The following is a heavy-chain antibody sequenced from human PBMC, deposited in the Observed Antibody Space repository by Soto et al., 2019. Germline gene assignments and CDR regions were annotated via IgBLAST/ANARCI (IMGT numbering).Heavy chain of an antibody. CDR1: GYTFTGYY. CDR2: INPNSGGT. Sequence: ASVKVSCKASGYTFTGYYMHWVRQAPGQGLEWMGWINPNSGGTNYAQKFQGRVTMTRDTSISTAYMELSRLRSDDTAVYYCWMVRGIGNYYYGMDVWGQGTTVTVSS. J-gene: IGHJ6*02. D-gene: IGHD3-10*01. V-gene: IGHV1-2*02. CDR3: WMVRGIGNYYYGMDV.